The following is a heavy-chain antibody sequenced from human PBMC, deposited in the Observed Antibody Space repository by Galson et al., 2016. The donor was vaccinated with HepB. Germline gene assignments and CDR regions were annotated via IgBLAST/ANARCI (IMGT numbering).Heavy chain of an antibody. CDR1: GGTFSSYG. V-gene: IGHV1-69*13. D-gene: IGHD3-10*01. CDR3: AREGIGDNISPDAFDI. J-gene: IGHJ3*02. Sequence: SVKVSCKASGGTFSSYGVTWVRQAPGQGLEWMGEIIPIISTTKYAQNFQGRVTITADESTTTAYMELSSLRSEDTAVYYWAREGIGDNISPDAFDIWGQGTMVTVSS. CDR2: IIPIISTT.